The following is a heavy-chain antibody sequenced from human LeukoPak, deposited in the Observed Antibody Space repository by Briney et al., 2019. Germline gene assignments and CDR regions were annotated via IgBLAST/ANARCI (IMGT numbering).Heavy chain of an antibody. CDR1: GFTFSNYA. V-gene: IGHV3-21*01. CDR3: ARHVVAVGFDY. J-gene: IGHJ4*02. Sequence: GGSLRLSCAASGFTFSNYAMSWVRQAPGKGLEWVSSISSSSSYIYYADSVKGLFTISRDNAKNSLYLQMNSLRAEDTAVYYCARHVVAVGFDYWGQGTLVTVSS. CDR2: ISSSSSYI. D-gene: IGHD3-22*01.